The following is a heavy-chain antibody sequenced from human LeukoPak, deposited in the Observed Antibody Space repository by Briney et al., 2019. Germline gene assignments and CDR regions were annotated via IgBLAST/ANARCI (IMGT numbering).Heavy chain of an antibody. D-gene: IGHD2-2*01. J-gene: IGHJ4*02. CDR1: GYTFTSYD. CDR2: MNPNSGNT. Sequence: ASVKVSCKASGYTFTSYDINWVRQATGQGLERMGWMNPNSGNTGYAQKFQGRVTMTRNTSISTAYMELSSLRSEDTAVYYCAREVGYCSSTSCRIFDYWGQGTLVTVSS. V-gene: IGHV1-8*01. CDR3: AREVGYCSSTSCRIFDY.